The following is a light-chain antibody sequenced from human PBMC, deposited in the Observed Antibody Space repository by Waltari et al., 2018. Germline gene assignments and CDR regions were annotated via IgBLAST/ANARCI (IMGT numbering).Light chain of an antibody. V-gene: IGKV3-20*01. J-gene: IGKJ1*01. CDR1: QSVSRP. Sequence: GRATVAVRASQSVSRPLAGYQENPGQAPRLLIYSASTGATGIPDRCSGSGSRTHFSLTISRLEPDDFAVYYCQHYLRLPVTFGQGTTVEI. CDR3: QHYLRLPVT. CDR2: SAS.